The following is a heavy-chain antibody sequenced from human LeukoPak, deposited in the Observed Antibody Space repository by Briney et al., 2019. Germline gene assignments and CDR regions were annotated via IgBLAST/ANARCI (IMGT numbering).Heavy chain of an antibody. J-gene: IGHJ4*02. Sequence: SETLSLTCTVSGVSISSYYWSWIRQPPGKGLEWIGYISYSGITNYNPSLKSRVTISVDTSKKQFSLKLTSVTAAGTAVYYCAGTSYSSHFDYWGQGTLVTVSS. D-gene: IGHD3-22*01. V-gene: IGHV4-59*08. CDR1: GVSISSYY. CDR2: ISYSGIT. CDR3: AGTSYSSHFDY.